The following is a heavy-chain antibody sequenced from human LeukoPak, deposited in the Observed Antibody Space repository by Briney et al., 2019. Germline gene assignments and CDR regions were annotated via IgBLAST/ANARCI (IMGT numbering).Heavy chain of an antibody. Sequence: GGSLRLSCAASGNYWMHWVRQAPGKGLEWVSYISDTGHAIYYADSVKGRFIISRDNAKNSLYLQMNSLRDEDTAVYYCARDGYPGGDYWGQGTLVTVSS. CDR3: ARDGYPGGDY. CDR2: ISDTGHAI. J-gene: IGHJ4*02. CDR1: GNYW. V-gene: IGHV3-48*02. D-gene: IGHD3-22*01.